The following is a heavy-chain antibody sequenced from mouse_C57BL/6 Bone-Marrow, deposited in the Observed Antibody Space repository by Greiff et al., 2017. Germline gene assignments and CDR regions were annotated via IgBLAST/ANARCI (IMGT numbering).Heavy chain of an antibody. CDR1: GFTFSDYG. D-gene: IGHD1-1*01. Sequence: DVMLVESGGGLVKPGGSLKLSCAASGFTFSDYGMHWVRQAPEKGLEWVAYISSGSSTIYYADTVKGRFTISRDNAKNTLFLQMTSLRSEDTAMFYCARNLLLRGDYWGQGTSVTVSS. J-gene: IGHJ4*01. CDR3: ARNLLLRGDY. V-gene: IGHV5-17*01. CDR2: ISSGSSTI.